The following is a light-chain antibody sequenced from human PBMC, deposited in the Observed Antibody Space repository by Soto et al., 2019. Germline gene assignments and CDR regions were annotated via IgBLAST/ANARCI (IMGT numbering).Light chain of an antibody. CDR2: KAS. V-gene: IGKV1-5*03. J-gene: IGKJ1*01. CDR3: QHYHSYSEA. Sequence: DIQMTQSPSTLSGSGGDRGTITCRASQTISSWLAWYQQKPGKAPKLLIYKASTLKSGVPSRFSGSGSGTEFTLTISSLQPDDFATYYCQHYHSYSEAFGQGTKVDIK. CDR1: QTISSW.